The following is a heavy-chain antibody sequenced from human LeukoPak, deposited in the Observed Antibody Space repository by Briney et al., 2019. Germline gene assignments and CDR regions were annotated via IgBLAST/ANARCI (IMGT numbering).Heavy chain of an antibody. CDR1: GGSISSGDYF. V-gene: IGHV4-30-4*01. CDR3: TRAYWIGFHFDS. D-gene: IGHD3-3*01. J-gene: IGHJ4*02. CDR2: IYYSGTT. Sequence: SETLSLTCSVSGGSISSGDYFWTWIRQPSGTGLEYIGYIYYSGTTYYNPSLKSRITMSVDMSANQLSLRLTSVSAADTAVYYCTRAYWIGFHFDSWGQGILVSVSS.